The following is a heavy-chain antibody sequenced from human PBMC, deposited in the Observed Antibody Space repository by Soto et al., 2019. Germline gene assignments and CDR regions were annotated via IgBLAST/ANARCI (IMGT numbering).Heavy chain of an antibody. Sequence: QVQLQQWGAGPLKPSETLSLTCAVYGGSFSGYYWSWIRQPPGKGLEWIGESNHVGSTNYNPSLKSRVTMSVDPSKNQFSLRLTSVTAADTAVYYCARVLIAGVTTDWGQGTLVIVSS. CDR2: SNHVGST. CDR1: GGSFSGYY. CDR3: ARVLIAGVTTD. J-gene: IGHJ4*02. V-gene: IGHV4-34*01. D-gene: IGHD5-18*01.